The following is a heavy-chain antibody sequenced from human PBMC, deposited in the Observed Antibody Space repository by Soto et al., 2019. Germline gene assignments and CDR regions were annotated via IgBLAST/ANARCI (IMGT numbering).Heavy chain of an antibody. CDR1: GYTFISYS. Sequence: QVPLVQSGAEVKKPGASVKVSCEASGYTFISYSIQWVRQAPGQRLEWMGWINAGNGNTKYSQKFQGRVTITRDTSANTAYMELSSLRSEDTAVYYCAREHDFWSNYCFDYWGQGTLVTVSS. D-gene: IGHD3-3*01. J-gene: IGHJ4*02. V-gene: IGHV1-3*01. CDR3: AREHDFWSNYCFDY. CDR2: INAGNGNT.